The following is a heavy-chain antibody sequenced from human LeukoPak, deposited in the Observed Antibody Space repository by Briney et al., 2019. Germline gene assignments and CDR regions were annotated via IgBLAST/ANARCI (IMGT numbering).Heavy chain of an antibody. J-gene: IGHJ5*02. V-gene: IGHV1-3*01. CDR2: INAGNGNT. Sequence: GASVKVSCKASGYTFTSYAMHWVRQAPGQRLEWMGWINAGNGNTKYSQKFQGRVTITRDTSASTAYMELSSLRSEDTAAYYCARRTYYYDSSGQNWSDPGAQETLVTVPS. CDR1: GYTFTSYA. CDR3: ARRTYYYDSSGQNWSDP. D-gene: IGHD3-22*01.